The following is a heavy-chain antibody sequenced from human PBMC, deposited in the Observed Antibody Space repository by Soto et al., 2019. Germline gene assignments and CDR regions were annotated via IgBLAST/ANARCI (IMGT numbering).Heavy chain of an antibody. Sequence: ASVKASCKASGYTFTSYAMHWVRQAPGQRLEWMGWINAGNGNTKYSQKFQGRVTITRDTSASTAYMELSSLRSEDTAVYYCARGGSLYWYFDLWGRGTLVTVSS. V-gene: IGHV1-3*01. CDR2: INAGNGNT. J-gene: IGHJ2*01. CDR3: ARGGSLYWYFDL. CDR1: GYTFTSYA. D-gene: IGHD1-26*01.